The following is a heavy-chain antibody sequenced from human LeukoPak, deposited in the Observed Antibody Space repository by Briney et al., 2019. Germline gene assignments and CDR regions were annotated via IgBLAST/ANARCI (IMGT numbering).Heavy chain of an antibody. D-gene: IGHD3-3*01. Sequence: GGSLRLSCAASGFTFSNAWMSWVRQAPGKGLEWVGRIKSKTDGGTTDYAAPVKGRFTISRDDSKNTLYLQMNSLRAEDTAVYYCARGGRRRATYYDFWSGYYPFDYWGQGTLVTVSS. V-gene: IGHV3-15*01. J-gene: IGHJ4*02. CDR2: IKSKTDGGTT. CDR1: GFTFSNAW. CDR3: ARGGRRRATYYDFWSGYYPFDY.